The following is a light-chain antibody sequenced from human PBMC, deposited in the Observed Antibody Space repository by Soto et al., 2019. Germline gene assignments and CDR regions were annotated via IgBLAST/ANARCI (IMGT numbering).Light chain of an antibody. CDR1: QSVSSSY. V-gene: IGKV3-20*01. CDR3: QQYGSSSWT. CDR2: GTS. J-gene: IGKJ1*01. Sequence: EIVLTQSPGTLSLSPGERATLSCRASQSVSSSYLAWYQQKPGQAPRLLIYGTSSRATAIPDRFSGSGSGTDFTLTISRLEPYDFAVYYCQQYGSSSWTFGQGTKVDIK.